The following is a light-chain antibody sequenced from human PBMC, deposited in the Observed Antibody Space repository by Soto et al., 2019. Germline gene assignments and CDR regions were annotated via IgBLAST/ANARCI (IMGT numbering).Light chain of an antibody. V-gene: IGKV3-20*01. J-gene: IGKJ2*01. CDR1: QSVSNNY. CDR2: GSS. CDR3: QQYGSSPPYT. Sequence: EVVLTQSPGTLSLSPGERATLSCRASQSVSNNYLAWYQQKPGQAPRLLIFGSSDRATGIPDRFSGSGSGTDFTLTISRLEPEDLAIEDCQQYGSSPPYTFGLGTKLEIK.